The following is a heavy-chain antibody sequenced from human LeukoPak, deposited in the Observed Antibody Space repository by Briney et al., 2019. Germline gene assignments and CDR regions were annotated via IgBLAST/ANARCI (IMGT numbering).Heavy chain of an antibody. CDR2: IHEDGSVR. Sequence: PGGSLRLSCAASGFTFTAYSMSWFRQAPGKGLEWVANIHEDGSVRNYVDSVKGRFTISRDNAKNSLYLQMNRLRAEDTAFYHCARVKGEGAHIDYWGQGTLVTVSS. CDR1: GFTFTAYS. V-gene: IGHV3-7*03. J-gene: IGHJ4*02. D-gene: IGHD1-26*01. CDR3: ARVKGEGAHIDY.